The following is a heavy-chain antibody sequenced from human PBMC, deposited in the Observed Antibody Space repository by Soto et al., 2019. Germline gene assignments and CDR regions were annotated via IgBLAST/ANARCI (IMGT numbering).Heavy chain of an antibody. CDR3: AQDHYDTLTGYYGPDY. Sequence: GGSLRSSCAACGFNFRSNSMTCVPPAPRSGLESFSASSVSGDSTNYAYYVKGRFTISRYNAKSTLYLQMSSRRAEDTAVYYWAQDHYDTLTGYYGPDYWGQGTLVTVSS. CDR1: GFNFRSNS. D-gene: IGHD3-9*01. CDR2: SSVSGDST. V-gene: IGHV3-23*01. J-gene: IGHJ4*02.